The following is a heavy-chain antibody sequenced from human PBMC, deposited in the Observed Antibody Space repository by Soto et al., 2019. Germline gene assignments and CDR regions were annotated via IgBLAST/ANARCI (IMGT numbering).Heavy chain of an antibody. J-gene: IGHJ4*02. Sequence: SETLSLTCTVSGGSISSYYWSWIRQPPGKGLEWIGYIYYSGSTNYNPSLKSRVTISVDTSKNQFSLKLSSVTAADTAVYYCASHYYDSSGYYYVGYWGQGTLVTVSS. V-gene: IGHV4-59*01. CDR2: IYYSGST. D-gene: IGHD3-22*01. CDR1: GGSISSYY. CDR3: ASHYYDSSGYYYVGY.